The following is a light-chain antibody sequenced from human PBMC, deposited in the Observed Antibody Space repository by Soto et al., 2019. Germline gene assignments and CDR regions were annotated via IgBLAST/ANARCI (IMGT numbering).Light chain of an antibody. J-gene: IGKJ3*01. V-gene: IGKV3-11*01. CDR3: HQRSSWPLT. CDR2: DVS. CDR1: QSVRNF. Sequence: IVLTQSPVTLSLSPGERVTLSCRASQSVRNFLAWYQQKPGQAPRLLIYDVSNRATGVPARFSGSGSGTDFTLTISGLEPEDSAVYYCHQRSSWPLTFGPGTKVDIK.